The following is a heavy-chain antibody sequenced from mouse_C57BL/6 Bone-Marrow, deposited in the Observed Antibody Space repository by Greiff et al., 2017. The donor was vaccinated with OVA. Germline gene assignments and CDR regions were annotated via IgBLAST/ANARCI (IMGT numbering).Heavy chain of an antibody. V-gene: IGHV1-69*01. Sequence: VQLQQPGAELVMPGASVKLSCKASGYTFTSYWMHWVKQRPGQGLEWIGEIDPSDSYTNYNQKFKGKSTLTVEKSSSTAYMQLSSLTSEDSAVYYCARRGLGRGFAYWGQGTLVTVSA. CDR1: GYTFTSYW. D-gene: IGHD4-1*01. CDR3: ARRGLGRGFAY. CDR2: IDPSDSYT. J-gene: IGHJ3*01.